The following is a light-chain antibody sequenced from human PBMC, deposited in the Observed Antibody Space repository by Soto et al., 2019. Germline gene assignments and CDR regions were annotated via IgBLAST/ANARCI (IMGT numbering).Light chain of an antibody. V-gene: IGKV1-9*01. CDR1: QDMNTY. CDR3: QQLHSYPIT. CDR2: GAS. Sequence: DLQFTHSPSFPSALAACRVTISCRASQDMNTYVAWYQQKPGKAPKLLIYGASTLQSGVPSRFSGSESGAEFTLRINSLQPEDFGTYYCQQLHSYPITFGQGTRLENK. J-gene: IGKJ5*01.